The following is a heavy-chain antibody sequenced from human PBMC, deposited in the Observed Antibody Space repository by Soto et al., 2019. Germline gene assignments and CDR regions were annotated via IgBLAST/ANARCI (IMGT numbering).Heavy chain of an antibody. CDR3: ARNRQLVTVDY. CDR2: IKQDGSEK. V-gene: IGHV3-7*01. Sequence: PGGSLRLSCAASGFTFSTYWMSWVRQAPGKGLELVANIKQDGSEKYYVDSVKGRFTISRDNAKNSLYLQMNSLRAEDTAVYYCARNRQLVTVDYWGQGTLVTVSS. D-gene: IGHD6-13*01. J-gene: IGHJ4*02. CDR1: GFTFSTYW.